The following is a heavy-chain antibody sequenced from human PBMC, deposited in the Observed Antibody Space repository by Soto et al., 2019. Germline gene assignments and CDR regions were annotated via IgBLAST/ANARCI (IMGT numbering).Heavy chain of an antibody. D-gene: IGHD6-19*01. J-gene: IGHJ4*02. V-gene: IGHV4-30-4*01. CDR2: IYYSGST. CDR1: GGSISSGDYY. Sequence: QVQLQESGPGLVKPSQTLSLTCTVSGGSISSGDYYWSWIRQPPEKGLEWIGYIYYSGSTYYNPSLKSRVTISLDTPKYQFSLKLSSVTAADTAVYYCARLTPGYSSGWFIDYWGQGTLVTVSS. CDR3: ARLTPGYSSGWFIDY.